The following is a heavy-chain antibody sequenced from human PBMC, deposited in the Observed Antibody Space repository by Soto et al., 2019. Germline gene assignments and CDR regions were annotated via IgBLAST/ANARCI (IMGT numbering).Heavy chain of an antibody. CDR1: GYTFTGYY. Sequence: EASVKVSCKASGYTFTGYYMHWVRQAPGQGLEWMGWINPNSGGTNYAQKLQGWVTMTRDTSISTAYMELSRLRSDDTAVYYCARNSYPYYYDSSGYYYVSYFDYWGQGTLVTVSS. CDR3: ARNSYPYYYDSSGYYYVSYFDY. CDR2: INPNSGGT. D-gene: IGHD3-22*01. V-gene: IGHV1-2*04. J-gene: IGHJ4*02.